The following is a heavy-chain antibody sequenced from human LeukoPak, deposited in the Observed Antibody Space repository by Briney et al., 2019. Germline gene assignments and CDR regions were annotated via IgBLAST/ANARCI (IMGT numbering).Heavy chain of an antibody. CDR3: AKQMVERPHYYYMDV. V-gene: IGHV3-30*02. D-gene: IGHD2-15*01. CDR2: IQDDESNK. J-gene: IGHJ6*03. CDR1: GFTVSSNY. Sequence: PGGSLRLSCAASGFTVSSNYMSWVRQAPGKGLEWVAFIQDDESNKFYADSVKGRFTISRDNSKNTLFLQMNSLRPEDTALYYCAKQMVERPHYYYMDVWGKGTTVTVSS.